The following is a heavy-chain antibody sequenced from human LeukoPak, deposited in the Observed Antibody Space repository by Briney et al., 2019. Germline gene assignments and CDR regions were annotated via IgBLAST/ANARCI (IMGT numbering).Heavy chain of an antibody. CDR2: IKQDGSEK. V-gene: IGHV3-7*01. Sequence: GGSLRLCCAASGFTFSSYWMSWVRQAPGKGREWVANIKQDGSEKYYVDSVKGRFTISRDNAKNSLYLQMNSLRAEDTGVYCCARARRIAAAGRRAYYFDYWGQGTRVSVSS. J-gene: IGHJ4*02. CDR3: ARARRIAAAGRRAYYFDY. CDR1: GFTFSSYW. D-gene: IGHD6-13*01.